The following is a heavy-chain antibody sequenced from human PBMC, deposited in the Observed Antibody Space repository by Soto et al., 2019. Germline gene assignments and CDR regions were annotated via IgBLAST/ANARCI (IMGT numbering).Heavy chain of an antibody. D-gene: IGHD4-4*01. J-gene: IGHJ3*02. CDR2: ISAYNGNT. V-gene: IGHV1-18*01. Sequence: GASVKVSCKASGYTFTSYGISWVRQAPGQGLEWMGWISAYNGNTNYAQKLQGRVTMTTDTSTSTAYMELRSLRSDDTAVYYCARDLYSNYFWGAFDIWGLGTMVTVSS. CDR1: GYTFTSYG. CDR3: ARDLYSNYFWGAFDI.